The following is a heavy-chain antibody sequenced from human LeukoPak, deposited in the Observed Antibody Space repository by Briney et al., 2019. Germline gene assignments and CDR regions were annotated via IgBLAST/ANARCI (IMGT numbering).Heavy chain of an antibody. J-gene: IGHJ3*02. Sequence: PGGSLRLSCAAPGFTFSDYYMSWIRQAPGKGLEWVSYISSSGSTMYYADSVKGRFTISRDNAKNSLYLQMNSLRAEDTAVYYCARESLWFGESYDAFDIWGQGTMVTVSS. D-gene: IGHD3-10*01. CDR2: ISSSGSTM. CDR3: ARESLWFGESYDAFDI. V-gene: IGHV3-11*01. CDR1: GFTFSDYY.